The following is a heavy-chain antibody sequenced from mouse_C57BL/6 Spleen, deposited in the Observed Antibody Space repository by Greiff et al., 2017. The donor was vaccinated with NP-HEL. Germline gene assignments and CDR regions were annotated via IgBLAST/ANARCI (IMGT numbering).Heavy chain of an antibody. CDR1: GYAFSSSW. D-gene: IGHD4-1*01. V-gene: IGHV1-82*01. CDR2: IYPGDGDT. J-gene: IGHJ4*01. Sequence: QVQLQQSGPELVKPGASVKISCKASGYAFSSSWMNWVKQRPGKGLEWIGRIYPGDGDTNYNGKFKGKATLTADKSSSTAYMQLSSLTSEDSAVYFCARSLLTGTGAMDYWGQGTSVTVSS. CDR3: ARSLLTGTGAMDY.